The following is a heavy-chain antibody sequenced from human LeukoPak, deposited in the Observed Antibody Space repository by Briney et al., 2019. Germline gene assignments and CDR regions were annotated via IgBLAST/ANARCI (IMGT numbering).Heavy chain of an antibody. D-gene: IGHD3-3*01. Sequence: GGSLRLSCAASGFTFSSYAMSWVRQAPGTGLEGVSAISGSGGSTYYADSVKGRFTISRDNSKNTLYLQMNSLRAEDTAVYYCAKAAYYDFWSGYSNWFDPWGQGTLVTVSS. CDR2: ISGSGGST. J-gene: IGHJ5*02. CDR3: AKAAYYDFWSGYSNWFDP. V-gene: IGHV3-23*01. CDR1: GFTFSSYA.